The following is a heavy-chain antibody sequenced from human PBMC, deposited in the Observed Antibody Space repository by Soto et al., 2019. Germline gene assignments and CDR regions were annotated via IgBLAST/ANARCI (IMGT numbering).Heavy chain of an antibody. V-gene: IGHV3-23*01. CDR3: AKPTMLVVGTPDY. Sequence: EVQLLESGGGLVQPGGSLRLSCAASGFTFSSYAMSWVRQAPGKGLEWVSAISGGVGSTYYTDSVKGRFTISRDNSKNNLYLQMNNLRAEDTAVYYCAKPTMLVVGTPDYWGQGTLVTVSS. CDR1: GFTFSSYA. CDR2: ISGGVGST. D-gene: IGHD3-22*01. J-gene: IGHJ4*02.